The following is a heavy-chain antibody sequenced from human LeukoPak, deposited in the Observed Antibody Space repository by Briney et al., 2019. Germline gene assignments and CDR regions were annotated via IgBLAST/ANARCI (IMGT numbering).Heavy chain of an antibody. D-gene: IGHD6-13*01. CDR3: ARVPGIAAAGTHDY. V-gene: IGHV3-30*04. CDR2: ISYDGSNK. J-gene: IGHJ4*02. Sequence: GGSLRLSCAASGFTFSSYAMHWVRQAPGKGLEWVAVISYDGSNKYYADSVKGRFTISRDNSKNTLYLQMNSLRAEDTAVYYCARVPGIAAAGTHDYWGQGTLVTVSS. CDR1: GFTFSSYA.